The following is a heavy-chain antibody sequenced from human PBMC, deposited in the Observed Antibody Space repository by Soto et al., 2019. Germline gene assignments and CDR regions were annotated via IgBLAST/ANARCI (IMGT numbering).Heavy chain of an antibody. CDR2: IYYSGST. Sequence: QVQLQESGPGLVKPSQTLSLTCTVSGGSISSGGYYWSWIRQHPGKGLEWIGYIYYSGSTYYNPSLKSRVTISVDASKNQFSLKLSSVTAADTAVYYCAREKAAAGNFDYWGQGTLVTVSS. J-gene: IGHJ4*02. CDR1: GGSISSGGYY. CDR3: AREKAAAGNFDY. V-gene: IGHV4-31*03. D-gene: IGHD6-13*01.